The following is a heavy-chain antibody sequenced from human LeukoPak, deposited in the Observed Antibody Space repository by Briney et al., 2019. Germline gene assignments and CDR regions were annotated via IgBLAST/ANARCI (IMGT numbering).Heavy chain of an antibody. J-gene: IGHJ4*02. D-gene: IGHD6-19*01. Sequence: GGSLRLSCAASGFTFNSYWMNRVRQAPGKGLEWVANIKRDGSEKYYVDSVKGRFTISRDNAKNSLDLQMNSLRVGDTAVYYCARLGPASSGWPESFDYWGQGTLVTVSS. CDR2: IKRDGSEK. CDR3: ARLGPASSGWPESFDY. V-gene: IGHV3-7*03. CDR1: GFTFNSYW.